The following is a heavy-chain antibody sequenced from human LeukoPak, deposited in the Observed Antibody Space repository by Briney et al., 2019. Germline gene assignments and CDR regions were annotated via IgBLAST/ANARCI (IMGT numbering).Heavy chain of an antibody. J-gene: IGHJ4*02. Sequence: PGGSLRLSCAVSGFTFSSYEMNWVRQAPGKGLEWVSYITTTGGSISYADSVKGRFTISRDNTKNSLYLQMNGLRAEDTAFYYCARGFVFDSWGQGTLVTVSS. CDR2: ITTTGGSI. V-gene: IGHV3-48*03. CDR1: GFTFSSYE. CDR3: ARGFVFDS.